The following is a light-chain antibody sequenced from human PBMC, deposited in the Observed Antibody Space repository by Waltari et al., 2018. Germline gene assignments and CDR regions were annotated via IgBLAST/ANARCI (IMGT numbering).Light chain of an antibody. Sequence: DIQLTQSPSFLSASVGDRVTITCRASQGISSYLAWYQHKPGKAPKLLIYAASTLQSGVPSRFSGSGSGTEFTLTIRSLQPEDFATYYCQQLNSYPRTFGQGTKVEIK. CDR1: QGISSY. J-gene: IGKJ1*01. CDR3: QQLNSYPRT. V-gene: IGKV1-9*01. CDR2: AAS.